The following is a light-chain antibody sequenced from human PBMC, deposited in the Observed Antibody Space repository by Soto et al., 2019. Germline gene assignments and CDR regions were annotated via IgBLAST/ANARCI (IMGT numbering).Light chain of an antibody. CDR3: QQSHSPPKT. J-gene: IGKJ2*01. CDR2: AAS. Sequence: DIQMTQSPSSLSASVGDRVTITCRASQSISIYLNWYQQKPGKAPKLLIYAASTLQSGVPSRFSGSGSGTDFTLTISSLQPEDFATYSCQQSHSPPKTVGQGTKLEIK. V-gene: IGKV1-39*01. CDR1: QSISIY.